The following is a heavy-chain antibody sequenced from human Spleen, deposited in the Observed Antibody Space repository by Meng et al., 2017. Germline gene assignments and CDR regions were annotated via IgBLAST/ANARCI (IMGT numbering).Heavy chain of an antibody. CDR2: INHSGST. J-gene: IGHJ6*02. CDR3: ARDRGGVPRGYYYYGMDV. D-gene: IGHD2-2*01. V-gene: IGHV4-34*01. CDR1: GGSFNNYY. Sequence: SETLSLTCAVYGGSFNNYYWSWIRQPPGKGLEWVGEINHSGSTNYNPSLKSRVTISVDTSKNQFSLKLSSVTAADTAVYYCARDRGGVPRGYYYYGMDVWGQGTTVTVSS.